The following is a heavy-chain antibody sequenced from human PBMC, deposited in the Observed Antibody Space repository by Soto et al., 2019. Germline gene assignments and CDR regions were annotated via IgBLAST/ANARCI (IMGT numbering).Heavy chain of an antibody. CDR1: GFTFNNYA. D-gene: IGHD3-3*01. Sequence: EVQLLESGGGLVQPGGSLRLSCAASGFTFNNYAMTWVRQTPGRGLEWVSSITNSGGRTYYANSVKGRFTISRDNSKNTLYLQKNSLRAEDTALYYCAKANSYDFWSAFYTAWGQGSLGTVSS. CDR2: ITNSGGRT. V-gene: IGHV3-23*01. J-gene: IGHJ4*02. CDR3: AKANSYDFWSAFYTA.